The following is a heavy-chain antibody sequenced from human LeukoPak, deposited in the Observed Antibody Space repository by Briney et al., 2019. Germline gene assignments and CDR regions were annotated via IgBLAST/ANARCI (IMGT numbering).Heavy chain of an antibody. V-gene: IGHV3-53*01. CDR1: GFTVSSNY. CDR2: IYSGGST. CDR3: ARDSTGLLGAFDI. D-gene: IGHD3-22*01. J-gene: IGHJ3*02. Sequence: GGSLRLSCAASGFTVSSNYMCWVRQAPGKGLEWVSVIYSGGSTYYADSVKGRFTISRDNSKNTLYLQMNSLRAEDTAVYYCARDSTGLLGAFDIWGQGTMVTVSS.